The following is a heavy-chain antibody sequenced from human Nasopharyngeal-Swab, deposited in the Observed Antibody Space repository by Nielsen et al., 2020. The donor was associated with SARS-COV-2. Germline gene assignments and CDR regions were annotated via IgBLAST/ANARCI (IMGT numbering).Heavy chain of an antibody. D-gene: IGHD6-13*01. J-gene: IGHJ6*04. Sequence: VRQAPGKGLEWIGEIYQSGNTNYNPSLKSRVSISLDKSKNQFSLNLTSVTAADTAVYYCATSGSSVTAGVNVDVWGKGTTVTVSS. CDR3: ATSGSSVTAGVNVDV. V-gene: IGHV4-4*02. CDR2: IYQSGNT.